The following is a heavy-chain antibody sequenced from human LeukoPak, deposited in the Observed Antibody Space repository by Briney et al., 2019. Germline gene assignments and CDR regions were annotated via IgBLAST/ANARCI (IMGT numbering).Heavy chain of an antibody. CDR1: GYTFTGYY. D-gene: IGHD6-6*01. Sequence: ASVKVSCKASGYTFTGYYIHWVRQAPGQGLECVGWINPNSGGTNYAQKFQGRVTMTRDTSISTAYMELSRLRSDDTAVYYCARGGPFPSSSSSREYYLDYWGQGTLVTVSS. CDR2: INPNSGGT. CDR3: ARGGPFPSSSSSREYYLDY. J-gene: IGHJ4*02. V-gene: IGHV1-2*02.